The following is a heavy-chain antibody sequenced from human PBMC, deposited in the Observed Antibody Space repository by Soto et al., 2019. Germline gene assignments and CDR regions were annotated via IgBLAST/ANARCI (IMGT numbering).Heavy chain of an antibody. CDR2: IWYDGSNR. CDR3: ARDLPSGTYSRGFDY. Sequence: GGSLRLSCAASGFTFSTYGMHWVRQAPGKGLERVAVIWYDGSNRYYADSVTGRFTISRDNSKNTLSLQMNSLRAEGTAVYYCARDLPSGTYSRGFDYWGQGTQVTVSS. V-gene: IGHV3-33*01. CDR1: GFTFSTYG. J-gene: IGHJ4*02. D-gene: IGHD1-26*01.